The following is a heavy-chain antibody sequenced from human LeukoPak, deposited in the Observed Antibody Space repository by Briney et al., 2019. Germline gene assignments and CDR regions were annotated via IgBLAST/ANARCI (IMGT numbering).Heavy chain of an antibody. CDR3: ARGTGIAAAVTSLCQY. Sequence: ASVKLSCKASGYTFTSYYMHWVRQAPGQGLEWMGVINPSGGSTSYAQTFQGRVTMTRDTSTSTVYMELSSLRSEDTAVSYCARGTGIAAAVTSLCQYWGQGTLVTVSS. CDR1: GYTFTSYY. CDR2: INPSGGST. V-gene: IGHV1-46*01. D-gene: IGHD6-13*01. J-gene: IGHJ1*01.